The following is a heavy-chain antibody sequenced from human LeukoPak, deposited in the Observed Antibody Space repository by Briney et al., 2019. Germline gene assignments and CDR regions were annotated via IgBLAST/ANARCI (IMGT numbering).Heavy chain of an antibody. CDR1: GFTFSSYS. J-gene: IGHJ3*02. D-gene: IGHD3-3*01. CDR2: ISSSSSYI. V-gene: IGHV3-21*01. Sequence: GGSLRLSCAASGFTFSSYSMNLVRQAPGKGLEWVSSISSSSSYIYYADSVKGRFTISRDNAKNSLYLQMNSLRAEDTAVYYCAREGYDFWSGSPNWCFDIWAKGQWSPSLQ. CDR3: AREGYDFWSGSPNWCFDI.